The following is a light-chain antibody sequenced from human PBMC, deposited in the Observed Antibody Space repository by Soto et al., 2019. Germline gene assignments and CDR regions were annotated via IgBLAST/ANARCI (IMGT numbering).Light chain of an antibody. CDR3: QQYNSNENT. CDR2: DAS. Sequence: DIQMTQSPSTLSASVGDRVTITCRASQSISSWLAWYQQKPGKAPKLLIYDASSLESGVPSRFGGSGSGTEFTLTISSLQPDDFATYYCQQYNSNENTFRQGTKLEIK. J-gene: IGKJ2*01. V-gene: IGKV1-5*01. CDR1: QSISSW.